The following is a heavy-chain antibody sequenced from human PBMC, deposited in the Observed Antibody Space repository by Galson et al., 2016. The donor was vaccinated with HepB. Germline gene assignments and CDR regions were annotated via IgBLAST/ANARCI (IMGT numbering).Heavy chain of an antibody. Sequence: LRLSCAASGFTLSGYSMNWVRQAPGKGLEWVSSISSSSNYKYQADSLKGRFTISRDNAKNSLYLQMNSLSAEDTAVYYCARLDDYTSSYDQWGRGTLVTGSS. D-gene: IGHD4-11*01. CDR1: GFTLSGYS. CDR3: ARLDDYTSSYDQ. V-gene: IGHV3-21*01. CDR2: ISSSSNYK. J-gene: IGHJ4*02.